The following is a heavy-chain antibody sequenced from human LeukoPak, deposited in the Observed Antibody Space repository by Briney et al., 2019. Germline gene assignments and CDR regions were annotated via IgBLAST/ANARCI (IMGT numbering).Heavy chain of an antibody. CDR2: ISAYNGNT. J-gene: IGHJ4*02. D-gene: IGHD3-9*01. Sequence: GASVKVSCKASGYTFTSYGISWVRQAPGQGLEWMGWISAYNGNTNYAQKLQGRVTMTTDTSTSTAYMELRSLRSDDTAVYYCAYILTGYASGSEEYYFDYWGQGTLVTVSS. CDR1: GYTFTSYG. CDR3: AYILTGYASGSEEYYFDY. V-gene: IGHV1-18*01.